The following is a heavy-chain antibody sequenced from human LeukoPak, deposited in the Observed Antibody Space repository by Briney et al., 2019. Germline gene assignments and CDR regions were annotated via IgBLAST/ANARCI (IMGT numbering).Heavy chain of an antibody. CDR1: GFTFSSHV. V-gene: IGHV3-30*01. J-gene: IGHJ4*02. CDR3: AREIQIYATYYAVGY. Sequence: GGSLRLSCAASGFTFSSHVMHWVRQGPGKGLEWVGLISSDGSDKFYADSVRGRFTISRDNPKNTLYLEMHGLRPSDTAVYYCAREIQIYATYYAVGYWGQGTLVSVSS. D-gene: IGHD3-22*01. CDR2: ISSDGSDK.